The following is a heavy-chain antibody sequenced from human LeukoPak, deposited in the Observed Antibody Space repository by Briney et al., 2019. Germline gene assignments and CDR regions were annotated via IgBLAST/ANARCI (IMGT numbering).Heavy chain of an antibody. V-gene: IGHV3-7*03. D-gene: IGHD6-25*01. CDR3: VRGPHIAATSY. CDR1: EFTFSNAW. CDR2: IKQDGSEK. J-gene: IGHJ4*02. Sequence: GGSLRLSCAASEFTFSNAWMTWFRKAPGKGREWVANIKQDGSEKQYVDSVKGRFATSRDNAKKSLYLQINTLRAEDTAVYYCVRGPHIAATSYWGQGTLVTVSS.